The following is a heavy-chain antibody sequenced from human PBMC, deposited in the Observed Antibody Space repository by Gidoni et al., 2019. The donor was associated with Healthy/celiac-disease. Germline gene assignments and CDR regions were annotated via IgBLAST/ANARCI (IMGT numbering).Heavy chain of an antibody. CDR2: ISYDGSNK. J-gene: IGHJ4*02. D-gene: IGHD5-18*01. CDR3: AKEANPGYSYGPLPLGY. Sequence: GRSLRLSCAASGFTFSSYGMHWVRQAPGQGLEWVAVISYDGSNKYYADSVKGRFTISRDNSKNTLYLQMNSLRAEDTAVYYCAKEANPGYSYGPLPLGYWGQGTLVTVSS. V-gene: IGHV3-30*18. CDR1: GFTFSSYG.